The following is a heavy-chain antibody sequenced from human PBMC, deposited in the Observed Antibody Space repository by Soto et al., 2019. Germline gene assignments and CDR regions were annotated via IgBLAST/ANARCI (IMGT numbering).Heavy chain of an antibody. CDR3: ARSSYSSGWYEIYYYYGMDV. Sequence: GESLKISCKGSGYSFTSYWISWVRQMPGKGLEWMGRIDPSDSYTNYSPSFQGHVTISADKSISTAYLQWSSLKASDTAMYYCARSSYSSGWYEIYYYYGMDVWCQGTTVTVS. CDR1: GYSFTSYW. V-gene: IGHV5-10-1*01. J-gene: IGHJ6*02. D-gene: IGHD6-19*01. CDR2: IDPSDSYT.